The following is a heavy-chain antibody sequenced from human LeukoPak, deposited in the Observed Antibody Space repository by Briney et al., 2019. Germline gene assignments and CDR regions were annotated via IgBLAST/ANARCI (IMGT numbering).Heavy chain of an antibody. J-gene: IGHJ3*02. CDR1: GYTFTSYD. D-gene: IGHD3-3*01. V-gene: IGHV1-8*01. Sequence: ASVKVSCKASGYTFTSYDINWVRQATGQGLEWMGRMNPNSGNTDFAQNFQGRVTMTRDTSISTAYMELSSLRSEDTAVYYCARVPGDDFWSVFRSDGFDIWGQGTMVTVSS. CDR3: ARVPGDDFWSVFRSDGFDI. CDR2: MNPNSGNT.